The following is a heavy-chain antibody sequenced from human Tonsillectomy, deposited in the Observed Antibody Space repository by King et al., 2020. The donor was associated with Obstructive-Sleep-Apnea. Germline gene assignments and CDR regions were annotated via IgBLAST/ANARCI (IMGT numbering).Heavy chain of an antibody. CDR1: GFTFKTYG. J-gene: IGHJ4*02. V-gene: IGHV3-30*03. CDR2: ISYDENNK. D-gene: IGHD1-7*01. CDR3: ARENYPYYFDY. Sequence: VQLVESGGGVVQPGRSLRLSCAASGFTFKTYGMHWVRQAPGKGLEWVAVISYDENNKYYADSVKGRFTISRDNSKNTLFLQMNSLRAEETALYYCARENYPYYFDYWGQGTLVTVSS.